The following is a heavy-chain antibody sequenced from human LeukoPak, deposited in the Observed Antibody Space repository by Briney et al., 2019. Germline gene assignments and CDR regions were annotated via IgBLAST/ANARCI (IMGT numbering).Heavy chain of an antibody. V-gene: IGHV3-15*01. CDR2: IKSKADGGTT. CDR3: AAFSKGF. CDR1: GIALSDVW. J-gene: IGHJ4*02. Sequence: GGSLRLSCAASGIALSDVWMTWVRQAPGKGLEWVGRIKSKADGGTTDYAAPVKGRFSISGDDSKNTVYLQMVSLEAEDTAVYYCAAFSKGFWGQGTLVTVSS.